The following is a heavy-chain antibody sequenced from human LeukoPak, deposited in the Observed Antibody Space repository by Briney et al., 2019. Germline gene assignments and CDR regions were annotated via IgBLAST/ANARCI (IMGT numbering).Heavy chain of an antibody. J-gene: IGHJ6*02. Sequence: GGSLRLSCAAPGFTFSSYAMSWVRQAPGKGLEWVSGISGSGGSTYYADSVKGRFTISRDNSKNTLYLQMNSLRAEDTAVYYCAKGNYDFWSGSDVWGQGTTVTVSS. V-gene: IGHV3-23*01. D-gene: IGHD3-3*01. CDR3: AKGNYDFWSGSDV. CDR2: ISGSGGST. CDR1: GFTFSSYA.